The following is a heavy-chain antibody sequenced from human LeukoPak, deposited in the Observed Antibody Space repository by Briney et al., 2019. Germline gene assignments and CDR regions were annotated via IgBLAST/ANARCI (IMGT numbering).Heavy chain of an antibody. CDR1: GGSISTSSYY. CDR3: ARSNKNYDFWSGSYYYYYMDV. CDR2: IYYSGST. Sequence: PSETLSLTCTVSGGSISTSSYYWGWIRQPPGKGLEWIGSIYYSGSTYYNPSLKSRVTISVDTSKNQFSLKLSSVTAADTAVYYCARSNKNYDFWSGSYYYYYMDVWGKGTTVTVSS. D-gene: IGHD3-3*01. J-gene: IGHJ6*03. V-gene: IGHV4-39*07.